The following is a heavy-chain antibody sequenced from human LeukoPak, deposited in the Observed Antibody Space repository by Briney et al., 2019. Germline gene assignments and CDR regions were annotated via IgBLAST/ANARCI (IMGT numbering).Heavy chain of an antibody. CDR2: IYHNGTP. J-gene: IGHJ6*02. CDR1: VGSINSGNW. Sequence: SGTLSLTCAVSVGSINSGNWWSWVRQSPGKGLEWIGEIYHNGTPNYNPSLKSRVTISADTFKNHFSLKMTSVTAADAAVYYCATAPILRGEGGEHYKYGMDVWGQGTTVIVSS. CDR3: ATAPILRGEGGEHYKYGMDV. V-gene: IGHV4-4*02. D-gene: IGHD2-2*02.